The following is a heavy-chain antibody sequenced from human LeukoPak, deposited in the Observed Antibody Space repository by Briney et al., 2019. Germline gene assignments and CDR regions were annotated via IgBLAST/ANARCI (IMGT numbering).Heavy chain of an antibody. D-gene: IGHD5-24*01. V-gene: IGHV3-23*01. Sequence: GGSLRLSCAASGFTFSSYTMSWVRQAPGKGLEWVSRISGRELKADYADSVKGRFTISRDNSKNTLYLQMNSLRAEDTAMYFCAKEVEMATIRWFDPWGQGTLVTVSS. CDR1: GFTFSSYT. CDR2: ISGRELKA. J-gene: IGHJ5*02. CDR3: AKEVEMATIRWFDP.